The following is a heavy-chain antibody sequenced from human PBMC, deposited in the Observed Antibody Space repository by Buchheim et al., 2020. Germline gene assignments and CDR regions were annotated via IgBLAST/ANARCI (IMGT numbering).Heavy chain of an antibody. Sequence: EVQLVESGGGLVKPGGSLRLSCAASGFTFSSYSMNWVRQAPGKGLEWVSSISSSSSYIYYADSVKGRFTISRDNAKNSLYLQMNSLRAEDTAVYYCARDTVATIEGGYYYYYGMDVWGQGTT. CDR1: GFTFSSYS. J-gene: IGHJ6*02. CDR3: ARDTVATIEGGYYYYYGMDV. V-gene: IGHV3-21*01. D-gene: IGHD5-12*01. CDR2: ISSSSSYI.